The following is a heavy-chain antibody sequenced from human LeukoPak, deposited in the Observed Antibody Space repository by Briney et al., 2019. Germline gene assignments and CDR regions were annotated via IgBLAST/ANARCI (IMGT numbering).Heavy chain of an antibody. V-gene: IGHV3-30*18. Sequence: GGSLRLSCATSGVTFSKYSMHWVRQAPGKGLEWVAVISYDGSNKYYADSVKGRFTISRDNSKNTLHLQMSSLRAEDTAVYYCAKAAHRLQNDYWGQGTLVTVSS. J-gene: IGHJ4*02. CDR1: GVTFSKYS. CDR2: ISYDGSNK. CDR3: AKAAHRLQNDY.